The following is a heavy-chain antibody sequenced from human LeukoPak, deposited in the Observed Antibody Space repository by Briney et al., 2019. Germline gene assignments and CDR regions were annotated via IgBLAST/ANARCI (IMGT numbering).Heavy chain of an antibody. D-gene: IGHD2-2*01. Sequence: PSETLSLTRTVSGGSISSSSYYWGWIRQPPGKGLEWIGTVYHSGSTYYNPSLKSRLTISVDTAKNQFSLKLNSVTAADTAVYYCARQEIVVVPAAISSPPLAAVDYWGQGTLVTVSS. J-gene: IGHJ4*02. CDR1: GGSISSSSYY. V-gene: IGHV4-39*01. CDR2: VYHSGST. CDR3: ARQEIVVVPAAISSPPLAAVDY.